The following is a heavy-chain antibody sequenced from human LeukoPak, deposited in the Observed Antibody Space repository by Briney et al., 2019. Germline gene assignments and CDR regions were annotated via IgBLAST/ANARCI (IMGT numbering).Heavy chain of an antibody. CDR1: GFTFSSYS. CDR3: ARDLKSRGLDY. Sequence: GGSLRLSCAASGFTFSSYSMNWVRQAPGKGLEWVSSISSSGYIYYADSVKGRFTISRDNAKNSLYLQMNSLRAEDMAVYYCARDLKSRGLDYWGQGTLVTVSS. D-gene: IGHD2-2*01. J-gene: IGHJ4*02. V-gene: IGHV3-21*01. CDR2: ISSSGYI.